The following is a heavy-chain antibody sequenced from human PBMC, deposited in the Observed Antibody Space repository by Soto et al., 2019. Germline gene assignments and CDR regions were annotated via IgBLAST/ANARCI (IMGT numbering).Heavy chain of an antibody. Sequence: QVQLQESGPGQVKPSETLSLTCTVSGGSIRSYYWSWIWQPPGQGLEWVGYIYDIGSTDYNPSRKSRLNLSGDTSKNQFSLNLSSVTAADTAIYYCARHLTYGGPDFEYWGQGTLVTVSS. J-gene: IGHJ4*02. D-gene: IGHD4-17*01. CDR2: IYDIGST. CDR1: GGSIRSYY. V-gene: IGHV4-59*08. CDR3: ARHLTYGGPDFEY.